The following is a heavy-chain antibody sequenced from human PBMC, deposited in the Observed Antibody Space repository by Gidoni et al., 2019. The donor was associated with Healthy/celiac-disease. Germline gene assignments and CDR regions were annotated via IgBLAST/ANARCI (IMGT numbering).Heavy chain of an antibody. J-gene: IGHJ4*02. Sequence: QVQLVESGGGVVQPGRSLRLSCAASGFTFSSYAMHWVRQAPGKGLEWVAVISYDGSNKYYADSVKGRFTISRDNSKNTLYLQMNSLRAEDTAVYYCARDSVYSGYDAYENHQVDYWGQGTLVTVSS. V-gene: IGHV3-30-3*01. CDR1: GFTFSSYA. CDR2: ISYDGSNK. D-gene: IGHD5-12*01. CDR3: ARDSVYSGYDAYENHQVDY.